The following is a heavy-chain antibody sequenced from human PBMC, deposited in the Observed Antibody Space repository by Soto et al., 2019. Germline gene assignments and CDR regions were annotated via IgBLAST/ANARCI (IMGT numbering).Heavy chain of an antibody. CDR1: GGTFSSYA. V-gene: IGHV1-69*13. CDR3: AGTRHKNRNYYYYGMDV. J-gene: IGHJ6*02. Sequence: SVKVSCKASGGTFSSYAISWVRQAPGQGLEWMGGIIPIFGTANYAQKFQGRVTITADESTSTAYMELSSLRSEDTAVYYCAGTRHKNRNYYYYGMDVWGQGTTVTVSS. CDR2: IIPIFGTA.